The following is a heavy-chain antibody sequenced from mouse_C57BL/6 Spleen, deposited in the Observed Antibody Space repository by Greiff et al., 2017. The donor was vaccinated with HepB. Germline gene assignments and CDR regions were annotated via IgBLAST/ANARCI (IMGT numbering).Heavy chain of an antibody. J-gene: IGHJ4*01. V-gene: IGHV1-55*01. CDR2: IYPGSGST. D-gene: IGHD1-1*01. CDR1: GYTFTSYW. Sequence: QVQLQQPGAELVKPGASVKMSCKASGYTFTSYWITWVKQRPGQGLEWIGDIYPGSGSTNYNEKFKSKATLTVDTSSSTAYMQLSSLTSEDSAVYYCARSGIYYGSKDYYAMDYWGQGTSVTVSS. CDR3: ARSGIYYGSKDYYAMDY.